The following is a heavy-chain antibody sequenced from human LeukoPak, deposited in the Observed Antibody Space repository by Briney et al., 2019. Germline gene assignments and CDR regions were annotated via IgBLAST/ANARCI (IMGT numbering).Heavy chain of an antibody. J-gene: IGHJ6*03. D-gene: IGHD1-26*01. CDR3: AKGAHYSGSYFKGYYYYYYMDV. Sequence: GGSLRLSCAASGFTFSSYAMSWVRQAPGKGLEWVSAISGSGGSTYYADSVKGRFTISRDNSKNTLYLQMNSLRAEDTAVYYCAKGAHYSGSYFKGYYYYYYMDVWGKGTTVTVSS. V-gene: IGHV3-23*01. CDR2: ISGSGGST. CDR1: GFTFSSYA.